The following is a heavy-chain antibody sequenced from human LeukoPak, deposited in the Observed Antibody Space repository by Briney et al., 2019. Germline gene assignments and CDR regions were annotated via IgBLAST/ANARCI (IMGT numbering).Heavy chain of an antibody. Sequence: PSETLSLTCTVSGGSISSYYWSSIRQPAGKGLEYIGRVYGTGSGNNNPSLLCRATMSVETYKNQFSVKLTSVTAADTAVYFCTREGAGGFDYWGQGTLVTVSS. CDR1: GGSISSYY. CDR2: VYGTGSG. CDR3: TREGAGGFDY. V-gene: IGHV4-4*07. J-gene: IGHJ4*02. D-gene: IGHD3-10*01.